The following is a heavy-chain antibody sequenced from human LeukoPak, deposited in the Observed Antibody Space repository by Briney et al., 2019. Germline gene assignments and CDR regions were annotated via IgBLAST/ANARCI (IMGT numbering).Heavy chain of an antibody. D-gene: IGHD6-6*01. CDR3: AKGHSSSYNWFDA. CDR1: GFTFSSYG. V-gene: IGHV3-30*02. Sequence: GESLKISCAASGFTFSSYGMHWVRQAPGKGLEWVAFIRYDGSNKYYADSVKGRFTISIDNSKNTLYLQMNSLRAEDTAVYYCAKGHSSSYNWFDAWGKGTPVTVSS. J-gene: IGHJ5*02. CDR2: IRYDGSNK.